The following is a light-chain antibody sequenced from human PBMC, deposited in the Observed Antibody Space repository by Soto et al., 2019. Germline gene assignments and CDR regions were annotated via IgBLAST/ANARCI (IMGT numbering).Light chain of an antibody. Sequence: EIVLTQSPGTLSLSPGDRATLSCRASQSVTSDHLAWYQQKPGQAPRLLIYGASISATGIPDRFSGSGSGTDFTQTISRLALADFAMYHCQQYGNSPRFTIGGETKVEIK. CDR3: QQYGNSPRFT. CDR2: GAS. V-gene: IGKV3-20*01. J-gene: IGKJ4*01. CDR1: QSVTSDH.